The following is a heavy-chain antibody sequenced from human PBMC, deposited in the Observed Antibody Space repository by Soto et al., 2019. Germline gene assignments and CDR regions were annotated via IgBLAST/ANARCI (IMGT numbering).Heavy chain of an antibody. CDR3: TILTYYDFWSGYYTDAFDI. CDR2: IKSKTDGGTT. J-gene: IGHJ3*02. CDR1: GFTFSNAW. D-gene: IGHD3-3*01. V-gene: IGHV3-15*01. Sequence: KQRESLKISCAASGFTFSNAWMSWVRQAPGKGLEWVGRIKSKTDGGTTDYAAPVKGRFTISRDDSKNTLYLQMNSLKTEDTAVYYCTILTYYDFWSGYYTDAFDIWGQGTMVTVSS.